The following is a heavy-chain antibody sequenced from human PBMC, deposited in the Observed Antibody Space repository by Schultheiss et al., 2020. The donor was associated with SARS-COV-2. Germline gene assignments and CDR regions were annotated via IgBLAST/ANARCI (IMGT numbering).Heavy chain of an antibody. D-gene: IGHD3-3*01. CDR3: ASLVLRFLEWSQVMGYDAFDI. CDR1: GGTFSSYT. CDR2: IIPILGIA. Sequence: SVKVSCKASGGTFSSYTISWVRQAPGQGLEWMGRIIPILGIANYAQKFQGRVTITADKSTSTAYMELSSLRSEDTAVYYCASLVLRFLEWSQVMGYDAFDIWGQGTMVTVSS. J-gene: IGHJ3*02. V-gene: IGHV1-69*02.